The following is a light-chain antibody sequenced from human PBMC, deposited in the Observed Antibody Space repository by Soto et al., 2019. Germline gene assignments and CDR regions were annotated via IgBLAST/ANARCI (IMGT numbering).Light chain of an antibody. J-gene: IGKJ3*01. CDR2: DVS. V-gene: IGKV3-11*01. CDR3: QQRSNRPRFT. Sequence: EIVLTQSPGTLSLSPGERATLSCRASQSVDNYLAWYQQKPGQAPRLLIYDVSNRATGTPARFSGSGSGTDFTLSISSLEPEEFAVYYCQQRSNRPRFTFGPGTKVDIK. CDR1: QSVDNY.